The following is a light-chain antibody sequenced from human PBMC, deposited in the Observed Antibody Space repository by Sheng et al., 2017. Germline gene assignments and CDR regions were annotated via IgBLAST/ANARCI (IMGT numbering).Light chain of an antibody. CDR3: QQYDAYSLTWT. V-gene: IGKV1-5*03. CDR1: QSISSW. Sequence: DIQMTQSPSTLSACVGDRVTITCRASQSISSWLAWFQQKPGKAPNLLIYKASSLESGVPSRFSGSGSGTEFTLTINSLQPDDFATYYCQQYDAYSLTWTFGQGTKVEIK. J-gene: IGKJ1*01. CDR2: KAS.